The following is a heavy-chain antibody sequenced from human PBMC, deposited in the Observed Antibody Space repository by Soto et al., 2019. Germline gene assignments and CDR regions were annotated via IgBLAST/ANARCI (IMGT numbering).Heavy chain of an antibody. V-gene: IGHV4-39*02. J-gene: IGHJ4*02. CDR3: AREGGYVDY. CDR1: GGPIRSSSHY. Sequence: PSETLSLTCTVSGGPIRSSSHYLCWIRQSPGTGLELIGSIDESGDSYYNPSLKSRVTIFVDTSKNQFSLKLISVTGADSAIYYCAREGGYVDYWGQGTLVTVSS. D-gene: IGHD1-1*01. CDR2: IDESGDS.